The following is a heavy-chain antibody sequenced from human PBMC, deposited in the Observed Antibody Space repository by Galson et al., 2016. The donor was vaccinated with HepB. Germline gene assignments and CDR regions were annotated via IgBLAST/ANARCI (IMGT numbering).Heavy chain of an antibody. CDR3: ARRRDGMDV. CDR1: GYTFTDYW. Sequence: QSGAEVKKPGESLKISCQGSGYTFTDYWIGWVRQMPGKGLEWMGIMYPDDSDTRYSPSFQGQVTFSADKSISTAYLQWSSLKASDTSMYYCARRRDGMDVWGQGTTVIVSS. J-gene: IGHJ6*01. V-gene: IGHV5-51*01. CDR2: MYPDDSDT.